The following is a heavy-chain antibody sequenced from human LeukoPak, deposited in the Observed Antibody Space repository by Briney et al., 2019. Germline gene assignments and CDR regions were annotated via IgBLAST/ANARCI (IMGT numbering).Heavy chain of an antibody. D-gene: IGHD2-15*01. CDR3: ARNDSSAYEY. CDR1: GYTFTSYG. J-gene: IGHJ4*02. CDR2: ISAYNGYA. Sequence: ASVRVSCKASGYTFTSYGISWVRQAPGQGLEWMGWISAYNGYAKYAQNVQGRVTMTTDTSTSTAYMDLRSLRSDDTAVYYCARNDSSAYEYWGQGTLVTVSS. V-gene: IGHV1-18*01.